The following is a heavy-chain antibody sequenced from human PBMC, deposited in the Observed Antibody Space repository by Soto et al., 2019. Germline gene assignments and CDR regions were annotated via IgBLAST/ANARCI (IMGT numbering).Heavy chain of an antibody. Sequence: QVQLVESGGGVVQPGRSRRLSCAASGFTFGSYGMHWVRQAPGKGLEWVAVIWYDGSNKYYADSVKGRFTISRDNSKNTLYLQMNSLRAEDTAVYYCARGTTVTTFGDWFDPWGQGTLVTVSS. CDR1: GFTFGSYG. D-gene: IGHD4-17*01. V-gene: IGHV3-33*01. J-gene: IGHJ5*02. CDR3: ARGTTVTTFGDWFDP. CDR2: IWYDGSNK.